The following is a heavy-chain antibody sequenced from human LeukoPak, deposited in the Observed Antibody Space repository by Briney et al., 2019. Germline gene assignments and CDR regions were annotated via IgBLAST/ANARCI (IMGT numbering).Heavy chain of an antibody. CDR1: GFTFDDYA. CDR3: AKDLWFGELLYAFDI. D-gene: IGHD3-10*01. Sequence: GRSLRLSCAASGFTFDDYAMHWVRQAPGKGLEWVSGISWNSGSIGYADSVKGRFTISRGNAKNSLYLQMNSLRAEDTALYYCAKDLWFGELLYAFDIWGQGTMVSVSS. CDR2: ISWNSGSI. J-gene: IGHJ3*02. V-gene: IGHV3-9*01.